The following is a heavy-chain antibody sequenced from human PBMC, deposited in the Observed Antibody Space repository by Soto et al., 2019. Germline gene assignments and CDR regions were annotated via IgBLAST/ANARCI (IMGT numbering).Heavy chain of an antibody. CDR3: ARDLYMGFDP. Sequence: GGSLRLSCAASGFTFSSYWMHWVRQAPGKGLVWVSHIKSDGSSTTYADSVKGRFTISRDNAKNTLYLQMNSLRADDTAVYYSARDLYMGFDPWGQGTLVTVSS. CDR1: GFTFSSYW. CDR2: IKSDGSST. V-gene: IGHV3-74*01. J-gene: IGHJ5*02. D-gene: IGHD4-4*01.